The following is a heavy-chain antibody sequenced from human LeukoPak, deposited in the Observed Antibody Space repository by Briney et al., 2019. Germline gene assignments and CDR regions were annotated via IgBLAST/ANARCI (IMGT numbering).Heavy chain of an antibody. CDR2: FSADGINI. D-gene: IGHD6-13*01. V-gene: IGHV3-30*18. J-gene: IGHJ4*02. Sequence: GGSLRLSCAASGFTFSIYGMHWVRQAPGKGLEWVALFSADGINIYYADSVKGRFTISRDNSKNMLYLQMNSLRAEDTAVYYCAKAAVYSSSWTPFDDWGQGTLVTVSS. CDR3: AKAAVYSSSWTPFDD. CDR1: GFTFSIYG.